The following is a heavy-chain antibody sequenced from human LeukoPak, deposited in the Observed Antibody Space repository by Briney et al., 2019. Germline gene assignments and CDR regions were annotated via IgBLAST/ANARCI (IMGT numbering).Heavy chain of an antibody. CDR2: IYYSGST. CDR3: ARGSLYYYYMDV. CDR1: GGSISSYY. J-gene: IGHJ6*03. V-gene: IGHV4-59*01. Sequence: SETLSLTCTVSGGSISSYYWSWLRQPPGKGLEWIGYIYYSGSTNYNPSLKSRVTISVDTSKNQFSLKLSSVTAADTAVYYCARGSLYYYYMDVWGKGTTVTVSS.